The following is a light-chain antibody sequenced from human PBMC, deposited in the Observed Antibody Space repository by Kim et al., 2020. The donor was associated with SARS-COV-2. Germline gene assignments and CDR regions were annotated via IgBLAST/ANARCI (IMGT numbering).Light chain of an antibody. Sequence: GQSITISCTGTSSDVGSYNLVTWYQQYPGKAPKFMIYEVSKRPSGVSNRFSGSKSGNTASLTISGLQAEDEADYYCCSYAGSVTWVFGGGTKVTVL. CDR1: SSDVGSYNL. J-gene: IGLJ3*02. V-gene: IGLV2-23*02. CDR2: EVS. CDR3: CSYAGSVTWV.